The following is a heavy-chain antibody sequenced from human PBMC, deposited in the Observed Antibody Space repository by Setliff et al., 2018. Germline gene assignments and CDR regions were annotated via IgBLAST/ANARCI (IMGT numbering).Heavy chain of an antibody. CDR1: GYSISSGHY. Sequence: PSETLSLTCDVSGYSISSGHYWGWIRQPPGKGLEWIGSMYPGRNTYYNPSLKSRVTMSVDTSKRQFSLKMTSMTAADTAVYYCAKGGGRYHSDSWGQGILVTVSS. J-gene: IGHJ4*02. CDR2: MYPGRNT. V-gene: IGHV4-38-2*01. CDR3: AKGGGRYHSDS. D-gene: IGHD1-1*01.